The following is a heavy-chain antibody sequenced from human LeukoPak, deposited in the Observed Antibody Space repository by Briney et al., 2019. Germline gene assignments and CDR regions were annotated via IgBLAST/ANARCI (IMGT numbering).Heavy chain of an antibody. CDR3: ASGGQYSYGTHKY. J-gene: IGHJ4*02. CDR1: GDSISSSDYY. D-gene: IGHD5-18*01. CDR2: FYHSGST. V-gene: IGHV4-39*07. Sequence: PSETLSLTCSVSGDSISSSDYYWGWIRQPPGKGLEWIGTFYHSGSTYYNSSLRSRVTISVDTSKNQFSLKLSSVTAADTAVYYCASGGQYSYGTHKYWGQGTLVTVSS.